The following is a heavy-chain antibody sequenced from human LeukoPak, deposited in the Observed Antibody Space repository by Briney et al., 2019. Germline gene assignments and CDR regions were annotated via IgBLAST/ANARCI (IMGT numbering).Heavy chain of an antibody. D-gene: IGHD4-23*01. CDR3: ARVVGYGGNRLWFDP. J-gene: IGHJ5*02. CDR1: GGSISSYY. V-gene: IGHV4-59*01. Sequence: SETLSLTCTVSGGSISSYYWSWIRQPPGKGLEWIGYIYYSGSTNYNPSLKSRVTISVDTSKNQFSLKLSSVTAADTAVYYCARVVGYGGNRLWFDPWGQGTLVTVSS. CDR2: IYYSGST.